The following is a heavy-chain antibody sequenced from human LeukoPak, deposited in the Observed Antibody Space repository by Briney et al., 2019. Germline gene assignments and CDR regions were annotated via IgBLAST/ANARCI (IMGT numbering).Heavy chain of an antibody. CDR3: ARDRLRGYSYVHDAFDI. V-gene: IGHV3-30*04. D-gene: IGHD5-18*01. Sequence: GGSLRLSCAASGFTFSSYAMHWVRQAPGKGLEWVAVISYDGSNKYYADSVKGRFTISRDNSKNTLYLQMNSLRAEDTAVYYCARDRLRGYSYVHDAFDIWGQGTMVTVSS. CDR2: ISYDGSNK. CDR1: GFTFSSYA. J-gene: IGHJ3*02.